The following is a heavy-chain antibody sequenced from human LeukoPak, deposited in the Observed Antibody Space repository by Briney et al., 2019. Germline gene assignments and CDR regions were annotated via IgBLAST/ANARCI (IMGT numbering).Heavy chain of an antibody. V-gene: IGHV3-9*01. Sequence: GRSLRLSCAASGFTFDDYAMHWVRQAPGKGLEWVSGISWNSGSIGYTDSVKGRFTISRDNAKNSLYLQMNSLRAEDTALYYCAKAGAMVRYFHYWGQGTLVTVSS. D-gene: IGHD3-10*01. CDR3: AKAGAMVRYFHY. CDR2: ISWNSGSI. CDR1: GFTFDDYA. J-gene: IGHJ4*02.